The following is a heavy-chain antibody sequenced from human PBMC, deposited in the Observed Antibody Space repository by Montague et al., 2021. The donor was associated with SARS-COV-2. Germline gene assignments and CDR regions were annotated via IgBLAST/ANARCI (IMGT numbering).Heavy chain of an antibody. CDR3: ARGAPTISMIVVVFTGAGWYFDL. D-gene: IGHD3-22*01. CDR2: INHSGST. V-gene: IGHV4-34*01. CDR1: GGSFSDYY. J-gene: IGHJ2*01. Sequence: SETLSLTCAVRGGSFSDYYWSWIRQPPGKGLGWIGEINHSGSTNYNPSLKSRVTISVDTSKNQFSLKLSSVTAADTAVYYCARGAPTISMIVVVFTGAGWYFDLWGRGTLVTVSS.